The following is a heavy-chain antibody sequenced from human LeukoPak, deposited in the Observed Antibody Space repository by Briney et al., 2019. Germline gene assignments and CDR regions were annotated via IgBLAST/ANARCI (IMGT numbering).Heavy chain of an antibody. CDR3: ATDRGWRTSGYYLYYFEY. D-gene: IGHD3-3*01. Sequence: GGSLRLSCAASGFIFTNYFTSWVRQAPGKGLEWVASIKHDGSEKYYVDSVRGRFTISRDNTMNSLYLQMSSLRAEDTAVYYCATDRGWRTSGYYLYYFEYWGQGTLVTFSS. V-gene: IGHV3-7*01. CDR2: IKHDGSEK. J-gene: IGHJ4*02. CDR1: GFIFTNYF.